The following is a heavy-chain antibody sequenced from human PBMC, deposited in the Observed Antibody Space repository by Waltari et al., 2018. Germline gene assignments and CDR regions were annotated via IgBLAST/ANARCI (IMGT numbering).Heavy chain of an antibody. J-gene: IGHJ2*01. V-gene: IGHV4-59*01. D-gene: IGHD2-2*01. CDR3: ARDHRYRWYQLLPAHGYFDL. CDR2: IYYSGST. CDR1: VGSISSNY. Sequence: QVQLQESGPGLVTPSETLSVTCTAPVGSISSNYWSWIRPPPGQGLEWIGYIYYSGSTNYNPSLKSRVTISVDTSKNQFSLKLSSVTAADTAVYYCARDHRYRWYQLLPAHGYFDLWGRGTLVTVSS.